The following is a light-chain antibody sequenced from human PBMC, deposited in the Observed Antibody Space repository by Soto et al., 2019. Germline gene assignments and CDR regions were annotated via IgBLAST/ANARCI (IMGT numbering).Light chain of an antibody. CDR1: GSDVGGYNY. CDR2: EVS. V-gene: IGLV2-14*01. J-gene: IGLJ1*01. Sequence: QSALTQPASVSGSPGQPITISAPEPGSDVGGYNYVSWYQQHPGKAPKLMIYEVSNRPSGVSNRFSGSKSGNTASLTISGLQAEDEADYYCSSYTSRSTLDYVFGSGTKVTVL. CDR3: SSYTSRSTLDYV.